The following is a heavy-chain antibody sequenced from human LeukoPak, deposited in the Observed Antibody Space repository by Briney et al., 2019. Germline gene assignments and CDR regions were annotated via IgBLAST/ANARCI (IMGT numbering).Heavy chain of an antibody. CDR3: ARVHGSSWHHYFDY. J-gene: IGHJ4*02. Sequence: RRSLRLSCAASGFTFSSYDMHWVRQAPGKGLEWVAVIRYDGSNKYYADSVKGRFTISRDNSRNTLYLQMNSLRAEDTAVYYCARVHGSSWHHYFDYWGQGTLVTVSS. CDR1: GFTFSSYD. D-gene: IGHD6-13*01. CDR2: IRYDGSNK. V-gene: IGHV3-33*01.